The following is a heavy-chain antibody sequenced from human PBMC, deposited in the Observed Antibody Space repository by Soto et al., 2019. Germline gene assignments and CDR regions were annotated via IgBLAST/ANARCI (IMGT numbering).Heavy chain of an antibody. CDR1: GFTFSSYA. V-gene: IGHV3-30-3*02. CDR2: ISYDGISK. CDR3: AKNGYLDTYYFDY. D-gene: IGHD3-9*01. J-gene: IGHJ4*02. Sequence: QVQLVEAGGGVVQPGRSLRPSCAASGFTFSSYAMHWVRQAPGKGLEWVAVISYDGISKHYADSVKGRFSISRDDSENTLYVQMNSLRAEDTAVYYCAKNGYLDTYYFDYWGQGTLVNVSS.